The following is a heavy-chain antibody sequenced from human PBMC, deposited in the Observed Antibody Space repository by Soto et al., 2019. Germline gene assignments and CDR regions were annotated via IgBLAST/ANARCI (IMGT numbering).Heavy chain of an antibody. V-gene: IGHV1-69*02. Sequence: QVQLGQSGAEGKKPGSAVKVSCKASGGTFSSYTISWVRQAPGQGREGMGRTIPNLGIANYAHKLQGRVTINAKKYTTTTYIEMRSLRTEETAVYYCARIVPAALDNWFAPWGPETLV. CDR3: ARIVPAALDNWFAP. CDR1: GGTFSSYT. CDR2: TIPNLGIA. J-gene: IGHJ5*02. D-gene: IGHD2-2*01.